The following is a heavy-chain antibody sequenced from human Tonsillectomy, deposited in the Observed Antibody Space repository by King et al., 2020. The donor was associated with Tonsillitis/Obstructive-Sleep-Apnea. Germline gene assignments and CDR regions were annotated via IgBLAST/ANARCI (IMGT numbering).Heavy chain of an antibody. CDR1: GGTFSSYA. J-gene: IGHJ5*02. D-gene: IGHD2-21*01. V-gene: IGHV1-69*01. CDR3: ARAHCGGDCYPYNWFDP. Sequence: QLVQSGAEVKKPGSSVKVSCRASGGTFSSYAISWVRQAPGQGLEWMGGIIPIFGTANYAQKFQGRVTITADESTSTAYMELSSLRSEDTAVYYCARAHCGGDCYPYNWFDPWGQGTLVTVSS. CDR2: IIPIFGTA.